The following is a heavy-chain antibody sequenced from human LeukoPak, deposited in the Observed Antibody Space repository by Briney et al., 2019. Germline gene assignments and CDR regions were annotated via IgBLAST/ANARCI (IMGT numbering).Heavy chain of an antibody. J-gene: IGHJ3*01. CDR3: TCDLDRSDGL. V-gene: IGHV3-7*01. Sequence: QAGGSLRLSCAASGFTFSSHWMTWVRQAPGKGLEWVASVKQDVNEKYYVDSVKGRFTISRDNAKNSLFLQMNSLRVEDTAVYYCTCDLDRSDGLWGQGTMVTVSS. CDR2: VKQDVNEK. D-gene: IGHD2-8*01. CDR1: GFTFSSHW.